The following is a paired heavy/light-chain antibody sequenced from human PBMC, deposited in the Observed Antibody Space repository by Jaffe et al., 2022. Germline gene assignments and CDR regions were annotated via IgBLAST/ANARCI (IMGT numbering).Heavy chain of an antibody. D-gene: IGHD6-19*01. CDR3: AKAGYGSGRRGWFDP. Sequence: EAQVVESGGGLEQPGGSLRLSCNASGFTFSNNAMTWVRQAPGKGLEWVALISAGGGDTYYTDSVKGRFSISRDNSENTVYLQMNSLRVEDTAIYFCAKAGYGSGRRGWFDPWGRGTLVTVSS. CDR2: ISAGGGDT. J-gene: IGHJ5*02. V-gene: IGHV3-23*04. CDR1: GFTFSNNA.
Light chain of an antibody. J-gene: IGKJ4*01. Sequence: EIVMTQSPATLSVSPGERATLSCRASQSVSTSLAWYQQKPGRAPRLLIYSASTRATGIPARFSGSGSGTEFTLTISSLQSEDAAVYYCQQYNTWPPLTFGGGTKVEI. CDR3: QQYNTWPPLT. V-gene: IGKV3-15*01. CDR2: SAS. CDR1: QSVSTS.